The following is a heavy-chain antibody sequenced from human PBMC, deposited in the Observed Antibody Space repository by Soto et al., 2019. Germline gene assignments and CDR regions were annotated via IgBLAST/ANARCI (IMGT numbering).Heavy chain of an antibody. J-gene: IGHJ3*01. Sequence: QVQLVQSGAEVKEPGSSVKVSCKASGGSFRSSAISWVRQAPVQGLEWMGEIIPVFDKANYAQKFQGRLLITADEPTGTVSMELSSLTSEDTAVYFCARLRRDWGDAFDLWGRGTIATVSS. CDR2: IIPVFDKA. CDR3: ARLRRDWGDAFDL. D-gene: IGHD3-16*01. CDR1: GGSFRSSA. V-gene: IGHV1-69*01.